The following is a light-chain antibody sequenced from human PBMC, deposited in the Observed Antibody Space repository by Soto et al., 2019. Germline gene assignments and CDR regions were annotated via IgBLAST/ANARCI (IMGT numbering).Light chain of an antibody. CDR2: GAS. CDR3: QKYNSAPRT. V-gene: IGKV1-27*01. J-gene: IGKJ1*01. Sequence: IQMTQSPSSLSASIGDRVTITCRASQDIGHYLAWYQHRPGRVPKLLLYGASLIFSGVPSRFSGSGSGTEFTLTISRLQPEDVGNYYCQKYNSAPRTFGQGTRVEI. CDR1: QDIGHY.